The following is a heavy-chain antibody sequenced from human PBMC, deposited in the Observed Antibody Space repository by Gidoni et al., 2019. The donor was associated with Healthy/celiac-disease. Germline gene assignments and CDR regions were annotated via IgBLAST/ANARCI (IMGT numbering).Heavy chain of an antibody. D-gene: IGHD3-10*01. J-gene: IGHJ6*02. CDR3: AKVQGGVRDYYYGMDV. CDR1: GFTFSSYA. CDR2: ISGSGGRT. V-gene: IGHV3-23*01. Sequence: EVQLLESGGGLVQPGGSLRLSCSASGFTFSSYAMSGVRQAPGKGLEWVSAISGSGGRTYYADSVKGRFTISRDNSKNTLYLQMNSLRAEDTAVYYCAKVQGGVRDYYYGMDVWGQGTTVTVSS.